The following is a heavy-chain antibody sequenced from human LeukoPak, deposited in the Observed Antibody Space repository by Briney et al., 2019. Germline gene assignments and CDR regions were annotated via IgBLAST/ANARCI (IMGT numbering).Heavy chain of an antibody. V-gene: IGHV4-34*01. CDR1: GGSFSGYY. Sequence: PSETLSLTCAVYGGSFSGYYWSWIRQPPGKGLEWIGEINHSGSTNYNPSLKSRVTISVDTSKNQFSLKLSSVTAADTAVYYCARVQHFAITFGGVIWYMDVWGKGTTVTVSS. D-gene: IGHD3-16*01. CDR2: INHSGST. CDR3: ARVQHFAITFGGVIWYMDV. J-gene: IGHJ6*03.